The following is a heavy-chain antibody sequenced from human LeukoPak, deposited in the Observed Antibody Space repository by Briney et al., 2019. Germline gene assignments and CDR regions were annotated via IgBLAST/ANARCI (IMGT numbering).Heavy chain of an antibody. CDR3: ASSGDFWSGTKNYYMDV. V-gene: IGHV1-46*01. D-gene: IGHD3-3*01. CDR2: INPSGGST. J-gene: IGHJ6*03. CDR1: GYTFTSYY. Sequence: ASVKVSCKASGYTFTSYYMHWVRQAPGQGLEWMGIINPSGGSTSYAQKFQGRVTMTRDTSISTAYMELSRLRSDDTAVYYCASSGDFWSGTKNYYMDVWGKGTTVTVSS.